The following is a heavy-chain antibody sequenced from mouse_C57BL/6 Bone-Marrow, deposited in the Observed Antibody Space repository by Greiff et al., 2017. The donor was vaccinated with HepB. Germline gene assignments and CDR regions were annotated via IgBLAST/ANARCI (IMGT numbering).Heavy chain of an antibody. CDR3: ARGYYYGSSYSYYFDY. D-gene: IGHD1-1*01. Sequence: QVQLQQSGPGLVQPSQSLSITCTVSGFSLTSYGVHWVRQSPGKGLEWLGVIWSGGSTDYNAAFISRLSISKDNSKSQVFFKMNSLQADDTAIYYCARGYYYGSSYSYYFDYSGQGTTLTVSS. CDR2: IWSGGST. J-gene: IGHJ2*01. CDR1: GFSLTSYG. V-gene: IGHV2-2*01.